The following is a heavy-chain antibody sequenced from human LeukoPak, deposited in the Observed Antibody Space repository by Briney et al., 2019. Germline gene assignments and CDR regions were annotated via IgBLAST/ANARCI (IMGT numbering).Heavy chain of an antibody. CDR2: INTNTGNP. CDR1: GYTFTSYA. D-gene: IGHD5-18*01. V-gene: IGHV7-4-1*02. Sequence: GASVNVSCKASGYTFTSYAMNWVRQAPGQGLEWMGWINTNTGNPTYAQGFTGRFVFSLDTSVSTAYLQISSLKAEDTAVYYCARGQGERTWIQLWEDWGQGTLVTVSS. J-gene: IGHJ4*02. CDR3: ARGQGERTWIQLWED.